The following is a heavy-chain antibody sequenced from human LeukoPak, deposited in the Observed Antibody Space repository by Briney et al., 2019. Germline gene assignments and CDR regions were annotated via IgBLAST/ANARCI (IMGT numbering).Heavy chain of an antibody. J-gene: IGHJ4*02. CDR2: IYHSGST. CDR1: GYSISSGYY. CDR3: ARLSRDGCSKRYYFDY. D-gene: IGHD5-24*01. V-gene: IGHV4-38-2*01. Sequence: ASETLSLTCAVSGYSISSGYYWGWIRQPPGKGVEGIGSIYHSGSTYYNPSLKSRVTISVDTSKNQFSLKLSSVTAADTAVYYCARLSRDGCSKRYYFDYWGQGTLVTVSS.